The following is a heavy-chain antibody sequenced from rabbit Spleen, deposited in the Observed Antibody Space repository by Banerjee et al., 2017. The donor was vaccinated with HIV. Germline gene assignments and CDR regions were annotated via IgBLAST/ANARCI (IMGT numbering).Heavy chain of an antibody. V-gene: IGHV1S45*01. CDR2: IDTGNSDFT. D-gene: IGHD1-1*01. J-gene: IGHJ3*01. Sequence: QEQLEESGGDLVKPGASLTLTCTASGVSFSTNSYICWVRQAPGKGLEWIACIDTGNSDFTYFASWAKGRFTCSKTSSTTVTLQMTSLTAADTATYFCARDTSSSFSSYGMDLWGQGTLVTVS. CDR1: GVSFSTNSY. CDR3: ARDTSSSFSSYGMDL.